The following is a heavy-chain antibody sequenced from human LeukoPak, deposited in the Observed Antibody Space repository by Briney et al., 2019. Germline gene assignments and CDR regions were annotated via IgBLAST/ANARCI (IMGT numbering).Heavy chain of an antibody. J-gene: IGHJ6*02. V-gene: IGHV3-30*18. Sequence: GRSLRLSCAASGFTFSSYGMHWVRHAPGKGLEWVAVISYDGSNKYYADSVKGRFTISRDNSKNTLYLQMNSLRAEDTAVYYCAKRRDYYYYGMDVWGQGTTVTVSS. CDR1: GFTFSSYG. CDR2: ISYDGSNK. CDR3: AKRRDYYYYGMDV.